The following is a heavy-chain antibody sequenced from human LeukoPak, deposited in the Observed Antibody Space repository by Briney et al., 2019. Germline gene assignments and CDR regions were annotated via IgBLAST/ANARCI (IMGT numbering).Heavy chain of an antibody. V-gene: IGHV1-8*01. J-gene: IGHJ4*02. CDR1: GYTFTSYD. CDR3: ARVAAAADFDY. Sequence: ASVKVPCTASGYTFTSYDINWVRQATGQGLEWMGWMNPNSGNTGYAQKFQGRVTMTRNTSISTAYMELSSLRSEDTAVYYCARVAAAADFDYWGQGTLVTVSS. D-gene: IGHD6-13*01. CDR2: MNPNSGNT.